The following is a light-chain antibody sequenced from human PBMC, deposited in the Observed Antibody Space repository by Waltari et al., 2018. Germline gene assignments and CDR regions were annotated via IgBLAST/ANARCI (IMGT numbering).Light chain of an antibody. J-gene: IGLJ1*01. Sequence: QSALTQPASVSGSPGQSITISCPGPRRDVGGYSLLSWYQHHPGKAPKLMIYAVTKRPSGVSHRFSGSKSGNTASLTISGLQTEDEADYYCCSYAGSTTSSVVFGTGTKVIVL. CDR1: RRDVGGYSL. CDR2: AVT. V-gene: IGLV2-23*02. CDR3: CSYAGSTTSSVV.